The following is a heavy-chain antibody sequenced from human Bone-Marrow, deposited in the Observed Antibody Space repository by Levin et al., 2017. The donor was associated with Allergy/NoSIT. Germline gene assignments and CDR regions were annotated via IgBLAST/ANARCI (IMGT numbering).Heavy chain of an antibody. J-gene: IGHJ4*02. Sequence: SGPTLVKPTQTLTLTCTFSGFALTTRPVGVGWIRQPPGEALEWVALIYWDDDKRYNPSLRRRLTISKDTSKNRVVLTMTNMDPVDTATYYCAHRLYTNGNWNDGAFDYWGQGILITVSS. CDR2: IYWDDDK. CDR1: GFALTTRPVG. D-gene: IGHD1-1*01. CDR3: AHRLYTNGNWNDGAFDY. V-gene: IGHV2-5*02.